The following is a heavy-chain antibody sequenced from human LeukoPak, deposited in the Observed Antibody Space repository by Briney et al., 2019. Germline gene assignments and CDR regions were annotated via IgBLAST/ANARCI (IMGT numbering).Heavy chain of an antibody. J-gene: IGHJ4*02. D-gene: IGHD6-19*01. CDR1: GFTFSNYN. CDR2: ISGSGYST. CDR3: AKGLSGWNYFDY. V-gene: IGHV3-23*01. Sequence: GGSLRLSCAASGFTFSNYNMSWVRQAPGKGLEWVSGISGSGYSTYYADSVKGRFTISRDNSKNTLYLQMNSLRAEDTAIYYCAKGLSGWNYFDYWGQGTLVTVSS.